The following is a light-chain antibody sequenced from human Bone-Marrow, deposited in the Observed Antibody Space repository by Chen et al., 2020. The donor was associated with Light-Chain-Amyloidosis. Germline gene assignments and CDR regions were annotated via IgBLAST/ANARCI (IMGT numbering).Light chain of an antibody. CDR1: QSLLHSNGYSY. CDR3: MQALQTPLT. J-gene: IGKJ4*01. CDR2: SVS. V-gene: IGKV2-28*01. Sequence: DIVMTQSPLSLPVTPGEPASISCRSSQSLLHSNGYSYLDWYLQKPGQSPQLLIYSVSNRASGGPDRFSGSGSGTDFTLKISRVEAEDVGVYFCMQALQTPLTFGGGTKVEIK.